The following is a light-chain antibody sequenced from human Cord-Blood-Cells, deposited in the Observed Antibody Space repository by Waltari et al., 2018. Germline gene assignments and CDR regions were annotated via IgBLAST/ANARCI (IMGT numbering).Light chain of an antibody. CDR2: WAS. J-gene: IGKJ2*01. CDR3: QQYYSTPYT. V-gene: IGKV4-1*01. Sequence: DIVMTQSPDSLAVSLGERATINCKSSQSVLYSSNNKNYLAWYQQKPGKTPKRLIYWASTRESGVPDRFSGSGSGTDFTLTISSLQAEDVAVYYCQQYYSTPYTFGQGTKLEIK. CDR1: QSVLYSSNNKNY.